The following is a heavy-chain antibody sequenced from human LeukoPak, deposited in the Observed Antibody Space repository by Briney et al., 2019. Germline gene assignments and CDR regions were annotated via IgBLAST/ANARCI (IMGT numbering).Heavy chain of an antibody. CDR2: ISSSGGTI. CDR3: AELGITMIGGV. CDR1: GFTFSSYE. V-gene: IGHV3-48*03. Sequence: GGSLRLSCAASGFTFSSYEMNWVRQAPGKGLEWVSYISSSGGTIYYAYSVKGRFTISRDNAKNSLYLQMNSLRAEDTAVYYCAELGITMIGGVWGKGTTVTISS. J-gene: IGHJ6*04. D-gene: IGHD3-10*02.